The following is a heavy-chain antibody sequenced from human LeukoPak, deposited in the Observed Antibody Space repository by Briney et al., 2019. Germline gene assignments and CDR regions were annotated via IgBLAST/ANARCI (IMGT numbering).Heavy chain of an antibody. D-gene: IGHD3-10*01. CDR1: GYTLTELS. Sequence: ASVKVSCKVSGYTLTELSMHWVRQAPGNGLEWMGGFDPEDGETIYAQKFQGRVTMTEDTSTDTAYMELSSLRSEDTAVYYCADLNTYYYGSGSSNWFDPWGQGTLVTVSS. CDR3: ADLNTYYYGSGSSNWFDP. V-gene: IGHV1-24*01. CDR2: FDPEDGET. J-gene: IGHJ5*02.